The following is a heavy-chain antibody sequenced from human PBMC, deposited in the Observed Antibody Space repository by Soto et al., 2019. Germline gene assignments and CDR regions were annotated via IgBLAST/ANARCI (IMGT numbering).Heavy chain of an antibody. D-gene: IGHD3-22*01. CDR2: IYHSGST. J-gene: IGHJ4*02. V-gene: IGHV4-4*02. CDR1: GGSISSSNW. CDR3: ARHYYDSSGYYRYFDY. Sequence: TLSLTCAVSGGSISSSNWWSWVRQPPGKGLEWIGEIYHSGSTNYNPSLKSRVTISVDKSKNQFSLKLSSVTAADTAVYYCARHYYDSSGYYRYFDYWGQGTLVTVSS.